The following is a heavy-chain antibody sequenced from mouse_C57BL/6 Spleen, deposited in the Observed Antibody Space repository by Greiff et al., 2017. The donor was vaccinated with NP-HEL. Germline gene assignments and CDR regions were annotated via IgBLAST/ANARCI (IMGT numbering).Heavy chain of an antibody. Sequence: VQLQQSGPELVKPGASVKISCKASGYAFSSSWMNWVKQRPGQGLEWIGRIYPGDGDTNYIGKFKGKATLTADKSSSTAYMQLSSLTSEDSAVYFCARTGTGWYFDVWGTGTTVTVSS. J-gene: IGHJ1*03. D-gene: IGHD4-1*01. CDR1: GYAFSSSW. CDR2: IYPGDGDT. V-gene: IGHV1-82*01. CDR3: ARTGTGWYFDV.